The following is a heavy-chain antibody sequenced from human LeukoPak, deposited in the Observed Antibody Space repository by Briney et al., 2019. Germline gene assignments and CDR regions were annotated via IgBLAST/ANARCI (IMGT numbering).Heavy chain of an antibody. CDR1: GFTFSSYG. D-gene: IGHD2-2*01. V-gene: IGHV3-7*01. CDR3: AREYPTVVPAANFDY. Sequence: GGSLRLSCAASGFTFSSYGMHWVRQAPGKGLEWVANIKQDGSEKYYVDSVKGRFTISRDNAKNSLYLQMNSLRAEDTAVYYCAREYPTVVPAANFDYWGQGTLVTVSS. CDR2: IKQDGSEK. J-gene: IGHJ4*02.